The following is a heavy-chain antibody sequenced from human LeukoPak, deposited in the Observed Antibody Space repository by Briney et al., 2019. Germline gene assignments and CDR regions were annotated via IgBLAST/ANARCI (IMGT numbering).Heavy chain of an antibody. J-gene: IGHJ4*02. CDR2: MNPNSANT. D-gene: IGHD6-19*01. CDR3: ARRGAVSGWEFDY. Sequence: GASVKVSCKASGGTFSSYAISWVRQATGQGLEWMGWMNPNSANTGYAQKFQGRVTMTRDTSISTAYMELSSLRSDDTAVYFCARRGAVSGWEFDYWGQGALVTVSS. V-gene: IGHV1-8*02. CDR1: GGTFSSYA.